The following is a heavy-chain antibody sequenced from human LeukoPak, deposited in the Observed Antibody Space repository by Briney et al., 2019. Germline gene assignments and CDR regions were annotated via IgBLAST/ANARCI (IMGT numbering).Heavy chain of an antibody. CDR3: ARAPNYYDSSGPYGDYFDY. J-gene: IGHJ4*02. Sequence: ASVKVSCKASGYTFTSYAMHWVRQAPGQRLEWMGWINAGNGNTKYSQKFQGRVTITRDTSASTAYMELSSLRSEDTAVYYCARAPNYYDSSGPYGDYFDYWGQGTLVTVSS. D-gene: IGHD3-22*01. CDR2: INAGNGNT. V-gene: IGHV1-3*01. CDR1: GYTFTSYA.